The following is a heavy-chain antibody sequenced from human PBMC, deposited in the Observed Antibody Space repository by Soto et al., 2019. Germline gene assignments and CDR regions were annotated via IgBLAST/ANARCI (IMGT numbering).Heavy chain of an antibody. D-gene: IGHD5-12*01. V-gene: IGHV5-51*01. J-gene: IGHJ3*02. CDR1: GYSFTTYW. CDR2: IYPGDSDT. CDR3: ASQEMATKNVDAFDI. Sequence: GESLKISCQASGYSFTTYWISWVRQMPGKGLVWMGIIYPGDSDTRYSPSFQGQVTISADKSISTAYLQWSSLKASDTAMYYCASQEMATKNVDAFDIWGQGTMVTVSS.